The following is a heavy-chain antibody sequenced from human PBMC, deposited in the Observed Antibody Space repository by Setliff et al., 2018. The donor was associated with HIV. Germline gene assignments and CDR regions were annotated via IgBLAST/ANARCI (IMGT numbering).Heavy chain of an antibody. CDR3: AREMRVRGVIISSNWFDP. CDR1: GESMSGYF. J-gene: IGHJ5*02. CDR2: IAHSGGT. Sequence: SETLSLTCAFYGESMSGYFWTWIRQSPGTGLEWLGEIAHSGGTNYKSSLTSRLTISVDKSKNQFSLKLSSVTSADTAVYYCAREMRVRGVIISSNWFDPWGQGTLVTAPQ. D-gene: IGHD3-10*01. V-gene: IGHV4-34*01.